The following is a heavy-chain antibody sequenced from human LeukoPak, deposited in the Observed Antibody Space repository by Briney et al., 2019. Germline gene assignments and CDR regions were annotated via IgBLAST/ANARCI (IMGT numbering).Heavy chain of an antibody. J-gene: IGHJ4*02. CDR3: ARKSASGNYPLDY. CDR2: ISGSGGST. CDR1: GFTFSSYG. V-gene: IGHV3-23*01. D-gene: IGHD3-10*01. Sequence: PGGTLRLSCAASGFTFSSYGMSWVRQTPGKGLEWVLAISGSGGSTYYADSVKGRFTISRDNAKNTVFLQMSSLRAEDTALYYCARKSASGNYPLDYWGQGTLVTVSS.